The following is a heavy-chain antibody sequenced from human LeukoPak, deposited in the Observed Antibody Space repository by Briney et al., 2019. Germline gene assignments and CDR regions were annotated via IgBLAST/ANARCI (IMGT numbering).Heavy chain of an antibody. CDR1: GFTFRTYA. CDR3: AKNLDYTTYGYYFDY. CDR2: TIFTDGST. D-gene: IGHD4-11*01. V-gene: IGHV3-23*01. J-gene: IGHJ4*02. Sequence: PGGSLRLSCAASGFTFRTYAMTWVRQAMTRVRQVPGKGLEWVSTTIFTDGSTSSADSVRGRFTISRNNSRKTLYLQMNSLRADDTAVYYCAKNLDYTTYGYYFDYWGQGTLVTVSS.